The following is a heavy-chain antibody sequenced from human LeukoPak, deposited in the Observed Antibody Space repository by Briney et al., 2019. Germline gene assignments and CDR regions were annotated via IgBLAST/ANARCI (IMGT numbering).Heavy chain of an antibody. CDR3: ASAYCGGDCTPYWYFDL. CDR2: IYYIGNT. J-gene: IGHJ2*01. CDR1: GGSISSGDYY. D-gene: IGHD2-21*02. Sequence: SSETLSLTCTVSGGSISSGDYYWSWIRQPPGKGLEWIGYIYYIGNTFYNPSLKSRVTISVDTSKNQFSLKLSSVTAADTAVYYCASAYCGGDCTPYWYFDLWGRGTLVTVSS. V-gene: IGHV4-30-4*01.